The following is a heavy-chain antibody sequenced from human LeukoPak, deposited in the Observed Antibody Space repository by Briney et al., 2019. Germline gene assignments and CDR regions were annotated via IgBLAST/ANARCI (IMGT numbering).Heavy chain of an antibody. D-gene: IGHD2-15*01. J-gene: IGHJ4*02. CDR1: GGSISSYY. V-gene: IGHV4-59*01. Sequence: PSETLSLTCTVSGGSISSYYWSWIRRPPGKGLEWIGYIYYSGSTNYNPSLKSRVTISVDTSKNQFSLKLSSVTAADTAVYYCARDQDGLDYWGQGTLVTVSS. CDR3: ARDQDGLDY. CDR2: IYYSGST.